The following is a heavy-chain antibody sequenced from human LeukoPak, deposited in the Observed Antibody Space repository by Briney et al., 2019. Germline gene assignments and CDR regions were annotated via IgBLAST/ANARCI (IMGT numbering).Heavy chain of an antibody. CDR3: ARDVDTALVG. CDR2: IWYDGSNK. V-gene: IGHV3-33*01. D-gene: IGHD5-18*01. Sequence: GGSLRLSCEASGFTFSGYGMHWVRQAPGKGLEWVAVIWYDGSNKYYADSVKGRFTISRDISKNTLYLQMNSLRAEDTAVYYCARDVDTALVGWGQGTLVTVSS. J-gene: IGHJ4*02. CDR1: GFTFSGYG.